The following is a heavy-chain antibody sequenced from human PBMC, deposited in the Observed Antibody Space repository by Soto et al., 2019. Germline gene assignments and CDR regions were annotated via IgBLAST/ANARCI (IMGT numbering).Heavy chain of an antibody. D-gene: IGHD4-17*01. CDR2: ISGSSSYI. V-gene: IGHV3-21*01. Sequence: EVQLVESGGGLVKPGGSLRLSCAASGFTFSSHNMNWVRQAPGQGLEWVSCISGSSSYIFYADSVKGRFTISRDNVQNSLYLQIHILRVEDTAVYYGARTDYVDYVRGAFDTWGEGTMVTVSS. CDR1: GFTFSSHN. J-gene: IGHJ3*02. CDR3: ARTDYVDYVRGAFDT.